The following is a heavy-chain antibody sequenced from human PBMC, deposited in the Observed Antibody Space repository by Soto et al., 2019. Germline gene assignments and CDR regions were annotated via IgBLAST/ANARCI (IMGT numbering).Heavy chain of an antibody. CDR3: ARWSPGALNLVY. J-gene: IGHJ4*02. CDR1: GYTLTGYH. Sequence: QVQLVQSGAEVKKPGASVKVSCKASGYTLTGYHMHWVRQAPGQGLEWMGWINPNSGDTNYAQKFQGRVTMTRDTSISTAYMELSRLRSDDTAVYYCARWSPGALNLVYWGQGTLVTVSS. D-gene: IGHD2-2*01. V-gene: IGHV1-2*02. CDR2: INPNSGDT.